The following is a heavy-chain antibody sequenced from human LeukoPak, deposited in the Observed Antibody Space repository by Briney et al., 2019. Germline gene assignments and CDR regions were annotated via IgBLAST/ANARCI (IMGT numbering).Heavy chain of an antibody. J-gene: IGHJ3*01. CDR1: GGSINSVGYA. CDR3: TRGWSSGGAFDV. D-gene: IGHD6-19*01. Sequence: PSQTLSLTCTVSGGSINSVGYAWTWIRQPAGKGLEWIGRIYSSGRIDYKPSLKSRLTISMDTSKNQFSMEMTSVTAADTAVYYCTRGWSSGGAFDVWGLGAMVTVSS. CDR2: IYSSGRI. V-gene: IGHV4-61*02.